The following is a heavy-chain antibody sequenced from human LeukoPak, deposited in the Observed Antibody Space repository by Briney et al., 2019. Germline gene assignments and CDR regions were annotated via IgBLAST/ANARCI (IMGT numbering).Heavy chain of an antibody. CDR2: MNPNSGNT. Sequence: ASVKVSCKASGGTFSSYAISWVRQAPGQGLEWMGWMNPNSGNTGYAQKFQGRVTMTRNTSISTAYMELSSLRSEDTAVYYCARVSRYCTNGVCSYYFDYWGQGTLVTVSS. CDR3: ARVSRYCTNGVCSYYFDY. V-gene: IGHV1-8*02. CDR1: GGTFSSYA. D-gene: IGHD2-8*01. J-gene: IGHJ4*02.